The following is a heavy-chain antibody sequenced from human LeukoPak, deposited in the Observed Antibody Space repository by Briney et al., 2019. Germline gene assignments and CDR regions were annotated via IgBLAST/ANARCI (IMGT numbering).Heavy chain of an antibody. V-gene: IGHV7-4-1*02. Sequence: ASVKVSCKASGNTFTSYAMNWVRQAPGQGLEWMGWINTNTGNPTYAQGFTGRFVFSLDTSVSTAYLQISSLKAEDTAVYYCARSAPYTFGGVIVRNNWFDPWGQGTLVTVSS. D-gene: IGHD3-16*02. J-gene: IGHJ5*02. CDR3: ARSAPYTFGGVIVRNNWFDP. CDR2: INTNTGNP. CDR1: GNTFTSYA.